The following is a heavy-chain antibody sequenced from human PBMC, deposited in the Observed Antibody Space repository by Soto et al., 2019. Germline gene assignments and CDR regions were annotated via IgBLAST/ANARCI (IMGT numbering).Heavy chain of an antibody. J-gene: IGHJ4*02. CDR1: GGSFSGNY. V-gene: IGHV4-34*01. CDR2: ISHSGTT. Sequence: QVQLQQWGAGLLKPSETLSLTCTVYGGSFSGNYWSWIRQPPGLGLEWIGEISHSGTTNYNPSLISRVTISVDTAKNQFSLKLSSVTAADTAIYYCARGHLPGGNTFYYAYWGQGTLVNVSS. CDR3: ARGHLPGGNTFYYAY. D-gene: IGHD2-15*01.